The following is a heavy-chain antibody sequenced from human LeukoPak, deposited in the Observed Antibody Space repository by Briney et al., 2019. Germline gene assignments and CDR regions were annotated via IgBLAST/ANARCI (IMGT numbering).Heavy chain of an antibody. Sequence: SETLSLTCAVYGGSFSGYDWSWIRQPPGKGLEWIGEINRSGSTNYNPSLKSRVTISVDTSKNQFSLKLSSVTAADTAVYYCARGRIFDYWGQGTLVTVSS. CDR1: GGSFSGYD. J-gene: IGHJ4*02. CDR3: ARGRIFDY. V-gene: IGHV4-34*01. CDR2: INRSGST. D-gene: IGHD1-14*01.